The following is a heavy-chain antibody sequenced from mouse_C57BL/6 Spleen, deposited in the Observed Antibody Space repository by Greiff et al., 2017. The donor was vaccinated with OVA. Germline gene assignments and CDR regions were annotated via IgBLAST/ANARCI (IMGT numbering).Heavy chain of an antibody. CDR1: GYTFTDYY. D-gene: IGHD2-12*01. CDR3: ARSYYSDCDY. Sequence: VQLQQSGPELVKPGASVKISCKASGYTFTDYYMNWVKQSHGKSLEWIGDINPNNGGTSYNQKFKGKATLTVDKSSSTAYMELRSLTSEDSAVYYCARSYYSDCDYWGQGTTLTVSS. J-gene: IGHJ2*01. V-gene: IGHV1-26*01. CDR2: INPNNGGT.